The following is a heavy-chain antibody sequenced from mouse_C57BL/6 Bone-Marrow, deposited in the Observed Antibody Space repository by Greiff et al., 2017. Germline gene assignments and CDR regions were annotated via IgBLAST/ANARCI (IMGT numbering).Heavy chain of an antibody. CDR3: DRERNGYYIPDAMDY. CDR1: GFSLTSYG. D-gene: IGHD2-3*01. V-gene: IGHV2-2*01. Sequence: VQVVESGPGLVQPSQNLSITCTVSGFSLTSYGVHWVRQSPGKGLEWLGVIWSGGSTDYNAAFISRLSISKDNSKSQVFFKMNSLQAADTAIYYCDRERNGYYIPDAMDYWGPGTSVTVSS. CDR2: IWSGGST. J-gene: IGHJ4*01.